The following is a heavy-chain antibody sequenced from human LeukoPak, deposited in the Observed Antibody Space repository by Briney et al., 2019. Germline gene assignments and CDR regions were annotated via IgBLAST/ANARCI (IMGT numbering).Heavy chain of an antibody. V-gene: IGHV4-39*01. CDR1: GGSISSSSYY. Sequence: SETLSLTCTVSGGSISSSSYYWGWIRQPPGKGLEWIGSIYYSGSTYYNPSLKSRVTISVDTSKNQFSLKLSSVTAADTAVYYCARHCSSTSCSTRNDAFDIWGQGTMVTVSS. CDR3: ARHCSSTSCSTRNDAFDI. J-gene: IGHJ3*02. CDR2: IYYSGST. D-gene: IGHD2-2*01.